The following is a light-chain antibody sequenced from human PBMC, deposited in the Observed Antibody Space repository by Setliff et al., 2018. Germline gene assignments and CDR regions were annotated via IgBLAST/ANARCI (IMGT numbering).Light chain of an antibody. Sequence: QSVLTQPPSASVSPGQSVTISCTGTSSDVGGYNYVSWYQQHPGKAPKLMIYDVSKRPPGVSNRFSGSKSGNTASLTISGLQAEDESDYYCSSYTSSSTFVFGTGTKVTVL. V-gene: IGLV2-14*01. CDR1: SSDVGGYNY. CDR3: SSYTSSSTFV. J-gene: IGLJ1*01. CDR2: DVS.